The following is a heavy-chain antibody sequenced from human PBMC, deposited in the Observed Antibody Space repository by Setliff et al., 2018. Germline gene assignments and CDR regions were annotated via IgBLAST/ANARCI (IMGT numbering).Heavy chain of an antibody. D-gene: IGHD2-21*02. CDR1: GYSISSGYI. CDR3: ARDLGHGGDSDY. Sequence: PSETLSLTCTVSGYSISSGYIWGWIRQPPGKGLEWVGNIGHTGSINYNPSLKSRLTISRDTSKNQVSLKLNSVTATDTAVYYCARDLGHGGDSDYWGQGILVAVTS. CDR2: IGHTGSI. J-gene: IGHJ4*02. V-gene: IGHV4-38-2*02.